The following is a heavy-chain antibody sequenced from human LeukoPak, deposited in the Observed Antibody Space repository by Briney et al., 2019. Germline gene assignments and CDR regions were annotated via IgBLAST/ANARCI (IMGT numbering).Heavy chain of an antibody. CDR1: GFTFSTFG. J-gene: IGHJ4*02. CDR2: IRYDGSNN. V-gene: IGHV3-30*02. D-gene: IGHD2-2*01. Sequence: PGTSLRLSCAVSGFTFSTFGMHWVRQAPGKGLEWVAFIRYDGSNNYYGDSVKGRFTISRDNSKNTLYLQMNSLRAEDTAVYYCAKDNPIEEVPGLGPGQWGQGTLVTVSS. CDR3: AKDNPIEEVPGLGPGQ.